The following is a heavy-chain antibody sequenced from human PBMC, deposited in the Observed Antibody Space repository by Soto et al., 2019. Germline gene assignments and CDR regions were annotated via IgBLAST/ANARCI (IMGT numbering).Heavy chain of an antibody. CDR1: GFTVSSNF. Sequence: EVQLVESGGGLIQPGGSLRLSCAASGFTVSSNFMSWVRQAPGKGLEWVSLLYTGGSTDYTASVKGRFTISRDNSKNMLYLQMNSLRAEDTAVYRCARVPGGSGPKFWGQGTMVIVSS. CDR2: LYTGGST. CDR3: ARVPGGSGPKF. V-gene: IGHV3-53*01. D-gene: IGHD3-10*01. J-gene: IGHJ3*01.